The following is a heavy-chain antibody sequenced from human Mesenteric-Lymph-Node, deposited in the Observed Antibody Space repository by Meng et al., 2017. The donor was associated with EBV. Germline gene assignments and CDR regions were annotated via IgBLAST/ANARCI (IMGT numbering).Heavy chain of an antibody. D-gene: IGHD3-10*01. CDR1: GYSFISYA. Sequence: QVQLVYSGAEVKKSGASVKVSCKSSGYSFISYAIHWVRQAPGKGLEWVGWINVGNGNTRYSQKLQGRVSITRDTAASTAYMELSSLGSEDTGIYVCARDPYYGSGSSLDYWGQGTLVTVSS. CDR3: ARDPYYGSGSSLDY. CDR2: INVGNGNT. V-gene: IGHV1-3*01. J-gene: IGHJ4*02.